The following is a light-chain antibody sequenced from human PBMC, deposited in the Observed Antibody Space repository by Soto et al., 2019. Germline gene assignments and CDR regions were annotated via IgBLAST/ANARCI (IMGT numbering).Light chain of an antibody. J-gene: IGKJ1*01. CDR3: QQRYNWPLT. Sequence: EIVLTQSPATLSLSPGERATLSCRASQSVSSYLAWYQQKFGQAPRLLIYDASNMATGIPARFSGSGSATDFTLTISSLEPEDFAIYYCQQRYNWPLTFGQGTKVDIK. V-gene: IGKV3-11*01. CDR1: QSVSSY. CDR2: DAS.